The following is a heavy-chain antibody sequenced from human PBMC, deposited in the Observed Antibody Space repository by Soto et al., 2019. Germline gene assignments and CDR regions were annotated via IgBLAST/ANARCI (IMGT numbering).Heavy chain of an antibody. CDR3: AREKVVVGALDS. CDR2: ISSGSNTL. V-gene: IGHV3-48*01. J-gene: IGHJ4*02. CDR1: GFTFSSYS. D-gene: IGHD2-15*01. Sequence: EVLVVESGGGLVQPGGSLRLSCAASGFTFSSYSMNWVRQAPGKGLEWVSYISSGSNTLYYADSVKGRFTISRDNAKSSLFLQMNSLRAEDTAVYCCAREKVVVGALDSWGQGTLVTVSS.